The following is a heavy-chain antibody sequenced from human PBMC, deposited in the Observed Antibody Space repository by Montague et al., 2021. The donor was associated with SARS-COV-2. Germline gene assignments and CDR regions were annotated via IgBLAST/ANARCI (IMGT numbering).Heavy chain of an antibody. V-gene: IGHV3-48*03. J-gene: IGHJ6*03. CDR3: ARVVTIFGVVTYYYYYYMDV. CDR2: ISSSGSTI. CDR1: GFTFSSYE. D-gene: IGHD3-3*01. Sequence: SLRLSCAASGFTFSSYEMNWVRQAPGKGLEWVSYISSSGSTIYYADSVKGRFTISRDNAKNSLYLQMNSLRAEDTAVYYCARVVTIFGVVTYYYYYYMDVWGQGTTVTVSS.